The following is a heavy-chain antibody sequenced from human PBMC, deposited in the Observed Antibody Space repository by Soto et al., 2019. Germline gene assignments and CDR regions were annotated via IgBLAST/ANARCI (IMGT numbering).Heavy chain of an antibody. D-gene: IGHD1-20*01. V-gene: IGHV1-8*02. Sequence: ASVKVSCKASGYTFTDYDINWVRQATGQGLEWLGWMTPKSGYTGYAQKFQGGVTLTRDTSRGTAYMELSSLTSEDTAVYYCTRNLYNTGDFDHWGQGTLVTVSS. J-gene: IGHJ4*02. CDR1: GYTFTDYD. CDR2: MTPKSGYT. CDR3: TRNLYNTGDFDH.